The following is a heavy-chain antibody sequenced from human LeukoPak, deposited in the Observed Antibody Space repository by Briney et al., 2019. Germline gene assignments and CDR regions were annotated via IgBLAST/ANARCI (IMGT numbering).Heavy chain of an antibody. V-gene: IGHV3-21*01. CDR3: ARDWGLYCSSTSCSTSYYYYGMDV. CDR2: ISSSSSYI. CDR1: GFTFSSYS. Sequence: GGSLRLSCAVSGFTFSSYSMNWVRQAPGKGLEWVSSISSSSSYIYYADSVKGRFTISRDNAKNSLYLQMYSLRAEDTAVYYCARDWGLYCSSTSCSTSYYYYGMDVWGQGTTVTVSS. J-gene: IGHJ6*02. D-gene: IGHD2-2*01.